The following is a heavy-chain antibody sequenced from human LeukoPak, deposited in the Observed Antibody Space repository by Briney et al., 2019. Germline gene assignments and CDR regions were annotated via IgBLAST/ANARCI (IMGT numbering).Heavy chain of an antibody. CDR1: GGSISSYY. CDR2: IYYSGST. Sequence: PSETLSLTCTVSGGSISSYYWSWIRQPPGKGLEWIGYIYYSGSTNYNPSLESRVTISVDTSKNQFSLKLSSVTAADTAVYYCAKVRIAARFDYWGQGTLVTVSS. CDR3: AKVRIAARFDY. J-gene: IGHJ4*02. D-gene: IGHD6-6*01. V-gene: IGHV4-59*01.